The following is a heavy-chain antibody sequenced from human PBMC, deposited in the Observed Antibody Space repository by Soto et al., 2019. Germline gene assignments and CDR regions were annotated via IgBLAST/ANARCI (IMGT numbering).Heavy chain of an antibody. CDR3: TRAAWFPYLSFY. J-gene: IGHJ4*02. CDR2: ISSSGSTA. D-gene: IGHD3-10*01. CDR1: GLTFSRFA. V-gene: IGHV3-48*03. Sequence: GGSLRLSCAASGLTFSRFALHWVRQAPGKGLELISYISSSGSTAYYASSVEGRFTITRDNANNTVYLQMDSLRAEDTALYYCTRAAWFPYLSFYWGQGALVTVSS.